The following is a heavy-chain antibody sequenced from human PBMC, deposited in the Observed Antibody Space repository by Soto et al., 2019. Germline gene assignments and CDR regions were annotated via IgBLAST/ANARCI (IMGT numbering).Heavy chain of an antibody. CDR2: IYYSGCT. D-gene: IGHD1-7*01. V-gene: IGHV4-61*01. Sequence: QVQLQESGPGLVKPSETLSLTCTVSGGSVSSGSYYWSWLRQPPGKVLEWIGYIYYSGCTNYNPSLKSRVTISVDSSKNQFSLKLSSVTAADTAVYYCARDRGFITVTTTHYYYYGMDVWGQGTTVTVSS. CDR3: ARDRGFITVTTTHYYYYGMDV. J-gene: IGHJ6*02. CDR1: GGSVSSGSYY.